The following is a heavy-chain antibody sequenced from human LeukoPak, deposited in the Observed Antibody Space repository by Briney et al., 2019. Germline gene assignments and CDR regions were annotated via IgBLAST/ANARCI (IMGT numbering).Heavy chain of an antibody. CDR2: ISHSGST. CDR1: GGSFSGYY. J-gene: IGHJ6*02. CDR3: ARVIAADFGYYYYYGMDV. Sequence: SETLSLTCAVYGGSFSGYYWSWIRQPPGKGLEWIGEISHSGSTNYNPSLKSRVTISVDTSKNQFSLKLSSVTAADTAVYYCARVIAADFGYYYYYGMDVWGQGTTVTVSS. V-gene: IGHV4-34*01. D-gene: IGHD3-16*02.